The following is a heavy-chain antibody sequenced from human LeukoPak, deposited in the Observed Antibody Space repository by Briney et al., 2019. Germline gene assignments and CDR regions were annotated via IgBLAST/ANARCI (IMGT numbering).Heavy chain of an antibody. D-gene: IGHD5-18*01. V-gene: IGHV1-69*01. Sequence: SVKVSCKASGGTFSSYAISWVRQAPGQGLEWMGGIIPIFGTANYAQKFQGRVTITADESTSTAYMELSSLRSEDTAVYYCARGRPYSYVFDYWGQGTLVTVSS. CDR1: GGTFSSYA. CDR2: IIPIFGTA. J-gene: IGHJ4*02. CDR3: ARGRPYSYVFDY.